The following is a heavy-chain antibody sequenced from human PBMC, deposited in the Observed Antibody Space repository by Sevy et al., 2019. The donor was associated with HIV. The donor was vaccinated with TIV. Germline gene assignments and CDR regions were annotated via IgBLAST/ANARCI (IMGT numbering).Heavy chain of an antibody. V-gene: IGHV3-23*01. Sequence: GGSLRLSCAASGFTLSSYAMSWVRQAPGKGLEWVSAISGSGGSTYYADSVKGRFTISRDNSKNTLYLQMNSLRAEDTAVYYCAKDTSYDSSGFFDYWGQGTLVTVSS. CDR1: GFTLSSYA. J-gene: IGHJ4*02. D-gene: IGHD3-22*01. CDR2: ISGSGGST. CDR3: AKDTSYDSSGFFDY.